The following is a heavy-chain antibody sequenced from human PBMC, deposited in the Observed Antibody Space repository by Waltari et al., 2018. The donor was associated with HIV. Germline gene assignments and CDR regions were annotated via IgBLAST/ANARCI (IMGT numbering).Heavy chain of an antibody. CDR1: GGSFSGYY. D-gene: IGHD4-17*01. J-gene: IGHJ6*01. CDR2: INHSGSS. CDR3: ARDSVPSFDYGDYYYYGMDV. V-gene: IGHV4-34*01. Sequence: QVQLQQWGAGLLRPSETLSLTCAVYGGSFSGYYWSWIRQPPGKGLEWIGEINHSGSSNGNPSLKSRVTISVDTSKNQFSLRLRSVTAADTAVYYCARDSVPSFDYGDYYYYGMDVWSQGTTVTVSS.